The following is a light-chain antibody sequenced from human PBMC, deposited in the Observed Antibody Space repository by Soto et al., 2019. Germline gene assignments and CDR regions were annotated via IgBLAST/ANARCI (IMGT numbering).Light chain of an antibody. CDR3: ASYTTSSPYV. CDR2: DVS. Sequence: QSALTQPASVSGSPGQSIAISCTGTSSDVGGYSYVSWYQQQPGKAPKLVISDVSNRPSGVSDRYSGSKSGNTASVTISGLHTEDEADYYCASYTTSSPYVTGTGTKVTVL. V-gene: IGLV2-14*01. CDR1: SSDVGGYSY. J-gene: IGLJ1*01.